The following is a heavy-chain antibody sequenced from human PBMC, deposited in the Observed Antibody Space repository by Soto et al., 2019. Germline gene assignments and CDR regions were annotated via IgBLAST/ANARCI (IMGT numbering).Heavy chain of an antibody. CDR3: ARGAPRRPPRDAFDI. CDR2: INPSGST. J-gene: IGHJ3*02. V-gene: IGHV4-34*01. CDR1: GGSFSGYY. Sequence: SETLSLTCAFYGGSFSGYYWSWIRQPPGKGLEWLGDINPSGSTNYNPSLKSRVIMSVDTSKKQFSLNVTSVTAADTAVYYCARGAPRRPPRDAFDIWGQGTMVTVSS.